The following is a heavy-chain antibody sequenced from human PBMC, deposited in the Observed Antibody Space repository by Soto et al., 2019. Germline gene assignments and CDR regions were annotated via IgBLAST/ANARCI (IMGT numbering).Heavy chain of an antibody. Sequence: GGSLRLSCAASGFTFSSYAMHWVRQAPGKGLEWVSGISWNSGSIGYADSVKGRLTISRDNAKNSLYLQMNSLRAEDTALYYCAKGAGYSYGLVYDYWGQGTLVTVSS. CDR2: ISWNSGSI. D-gene: IGHD5-18*01. V-gene: IGHV3-9*01. CDR3: AKGAGYSYGLVYDY. CDR1: GFTFSSYA. J-gene: IGHJ4*02.